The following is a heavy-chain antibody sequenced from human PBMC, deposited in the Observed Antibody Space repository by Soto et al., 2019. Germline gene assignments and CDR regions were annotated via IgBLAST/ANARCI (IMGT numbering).Heavy chain of an antibody. CDR2: IIPIFGTA. D-gene: IGHD2-2*01. V-gene: IGHV1-69*13. Sequence: SVKVSCKASGGTFSSYAISWVRQAPGQGLEWMGGIIPIFGTANYAQKFQGRVTITADESTSTAYMELSSLRSEDTAVYYCARGPVIRYCSSTSCSWFDPWGQGTMVTV. J-gene: IGHJ5*02. CDR1: GGTFSSYA. CDR3: ARGPVIRYCSSTSCSWFDP.